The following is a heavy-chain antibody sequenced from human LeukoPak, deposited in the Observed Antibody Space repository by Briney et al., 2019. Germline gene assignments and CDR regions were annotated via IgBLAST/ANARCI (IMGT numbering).Heavy chain of an antibody. CDR2: LYYSGTT. CDR1: GGSSFSGYY. CDR3: ARGQQLGY. V-gene: IGHV4-59*01. Sequence: PSETLSLTCTVSGGSSFSGYYWGWIRQPPGKGLEWIGCLYYSGTTNYNPSLKSRVTISVDTSKNQFSLNLSSVTAADTAVYYCARGQQLGYWGQRTLVTVSS. D-gene: IGHD6-13*01. J-gene: IGHJ4*02.